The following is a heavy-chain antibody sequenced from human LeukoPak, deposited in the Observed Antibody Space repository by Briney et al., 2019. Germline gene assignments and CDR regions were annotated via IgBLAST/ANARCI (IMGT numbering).Heavy chain of an antibody. J-gene: IGHJ4*02. CDR2: INAGNGNT. D-gene: IGHD3-10*01. Sequence: ASVKVSCKASGYTFTSYAMHWVRQAPGQRLEWMGWINAGNGNTKYSQKFQGRVTITRDTSASTAYIELSSLRSEDTAVYYCARRFGNYYGSGSYYNPLDYWGQGTLVTVSS. CDR1: GYTFTSYA. V-gene: IGHV1-3*01. CDR3: ARRFGNYYGSGSYYNPLDY.